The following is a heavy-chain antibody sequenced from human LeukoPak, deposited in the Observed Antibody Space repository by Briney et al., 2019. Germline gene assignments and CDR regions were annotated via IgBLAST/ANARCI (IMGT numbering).Heavy chain of an antibody. D-gene: IGHD2-15*01. J-gene: IGHJ4*02. V-gene: IGHV3-9*01. CDR1: GFTFDDYA. CDR3: AKDSVVAATSYYFDY. CDR2: ISWNSGSI. Sequence: PGRSLRLSCAASGFTFDDYAMHWVRQAPGKGLEWVSGISWNSGSIGYADSVKGRSTISRDNAKNSLYLQMNSLRAEDTALYYCAKDSVVAATSYYFDYWGQGTLVTVSS.